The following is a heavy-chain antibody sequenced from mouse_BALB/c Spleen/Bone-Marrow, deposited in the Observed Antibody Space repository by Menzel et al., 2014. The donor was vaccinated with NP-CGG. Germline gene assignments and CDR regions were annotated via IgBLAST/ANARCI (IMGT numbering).Heavy chain of an antibody. D-gene: IGHD4-1*01. CDR1: GFTFSSFG. CDR2: ISSGSSTI. J-gene: IGHJ2*01. CDR3: TRGGNWDDFDS. Sequence: EVTLVESGGGLVQPGGSRKLSCAASGFTFSSFGMHWVRQAPEKGLEWVAYISSGSSTIFYADTVKGRFTVSRDNPKNTLFLQMTSLRSEDTAMYFCTRGGNWDDFDSWGQGTTLTVSS. V-gene: IGHV5-17*02.